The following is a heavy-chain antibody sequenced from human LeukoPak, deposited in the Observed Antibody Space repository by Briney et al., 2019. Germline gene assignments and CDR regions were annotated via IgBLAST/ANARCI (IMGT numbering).Heavy chain of an antibody. J-gene: IGHJ4*02. Sequence: GSSVKVSCKASGGTFSSYAISWVRQAPGQGLEWMGRIIPIFGTANYAQKFQGRVTITADESTSTAYMELSSLRSEDTAVYYCVRGQRYYDFWSGYYGGEPGFDYWGQGTLVTVSS. D-gene: IGHD3-3*01. CDR3: VRGQRYYDFWSGYYGGEPGFDY. V-gene: IGHV1-69*15. CDR1: GGTFSSYA. CDR2: IIPIFGTA.